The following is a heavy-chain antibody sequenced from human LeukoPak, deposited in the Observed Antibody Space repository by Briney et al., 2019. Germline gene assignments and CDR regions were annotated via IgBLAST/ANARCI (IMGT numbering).Heavy chain of an antibody. Sequence: RASVKVSCKASEGTFSSYAISWVRQAPGQGLEWMGRIIPILGIANYAQKFQGRVTITADKSTSTAYMELSSLRSEDTAVYYCASGNGYCSSTSCYALGYYFDYWGQGTLVTVSS. CDR2: IIPILGIA. CDR1: EGTFSSYA. CDR3: ASGNGYCSSTSCYALGYYFDY. V-gene: IGHV1-69*04. D-gene: IGHD2-2*03. J-gene: IGHJ4*02.